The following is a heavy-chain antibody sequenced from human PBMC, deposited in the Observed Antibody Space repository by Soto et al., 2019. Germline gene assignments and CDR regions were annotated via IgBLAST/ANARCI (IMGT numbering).Heavy chain of an antibody. Sequence: PGGSLRLSCAASGFTFSSYAMSWVRQAPGKGLEWVSAISGSGGSTYYADSVKGRFTISRDNSKNTLYLQMNSLRAEDTAVYYCAKSPPVTINYYYYGMDVWGQGTTVTVSS. V-gene: IGHV3-23*01. J-gene: IGHJ6*02. CDR3: AKSPPVTINYYYYGMDV. CDR2: ISGSGGST. D-gene: IGHD1-1*01. CDR1: GFTFSSYA.